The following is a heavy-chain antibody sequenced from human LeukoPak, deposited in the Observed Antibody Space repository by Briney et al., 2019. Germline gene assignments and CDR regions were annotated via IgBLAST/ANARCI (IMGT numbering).Heavy chain of an antibody. CDR2: INPNSGGT. CDR1: GGTFSSYA. D-gene: IGHD3-22*01. V-gene: IGHV1-2*02. Sequence: GSSVKVSCKASGGTFSSYAISWVRQAPGQGLEWMGWINPNSGGTNYAQKFQGRVTMTRDTSISTAYMELSRLRSDDTAVYYCARGPGSGYYLWGQGTLVTVSS. J-gene: IGHJ4*02. CDR3: ARGPGSGYYL.